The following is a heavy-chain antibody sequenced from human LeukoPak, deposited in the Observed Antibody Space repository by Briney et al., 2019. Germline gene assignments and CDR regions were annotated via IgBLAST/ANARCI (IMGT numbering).Heavy chain of an antibody. CDR1: GGSLSSGSLY. J-gene: IGHJ6*03. V-gene: IGHV4-61*02. D-gene: IGHD2-2*01. CDR2: INTSWRT. Sequence: TLSLTCTVSGGSLSSGSLYWSWLRQPTGKGLEWIGRINTSWRTNYVPSLKSRVNISVDTSKNQFSLKQSSVTAADTAVYYCAREQAVPAAMGYYYYMDVWGKGTTVTVSS. CDR3: AREQAVPAAMGYYYYMDV.